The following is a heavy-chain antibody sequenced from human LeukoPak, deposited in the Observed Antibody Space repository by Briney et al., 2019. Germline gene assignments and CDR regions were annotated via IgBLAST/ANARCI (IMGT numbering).Heavy chain of an antibody. CDR3: ARKDYGDYSFDY. D-gene: IGHD4-17*01. V-gene: IGHV4-61*08. Sequence: SETLSLTCTVSGGSVSSGGYYWSWIRQPPGKGLEWIGYICYSGSTNYNPSLKSRVTISVDTSKNQLSLKLTSVTAADTAVYYCARKDYGDYSFDYWGQGTLVTVSS. J-gene: IGHJ4*02. CDR2: ICYSGST. CDR1: GGSVSSGGYY.